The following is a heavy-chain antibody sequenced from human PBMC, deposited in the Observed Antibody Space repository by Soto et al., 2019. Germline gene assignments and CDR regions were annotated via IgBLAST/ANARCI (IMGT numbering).Heavy chain of an antibody. D-gene: IGHD2-2*01. CDR1: GYTFTSYG. CDR2: ISAYNGNT. V-gene: IGHV1-18*01. CDR3: ARGYCSSTSCYYHYYYMDV. Sequence: ASVKVSCKASGYTFTSYGISWVRQAPGQGLEWMGWISAYNGNTNYAQKLQGRVTMTTDTSTSTAYMELRSLRSDDTAVYYCARGYCSSTSCYYHYYYMDVWGKGTKVTVSS. J-gene: IGHJ6*03.